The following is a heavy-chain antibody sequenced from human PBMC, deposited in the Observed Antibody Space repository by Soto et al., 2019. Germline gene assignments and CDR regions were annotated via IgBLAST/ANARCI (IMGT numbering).Heavy chain of an antibody. D-gene: IGHD3-22*01. J-gene: IGHJ5*02. V-gene: IGHV3-66*01. CDR3: ARGGPFFYYYDSSEGFDP. Sequence: PGGSLRLSCAASGFTVSSNYMSWVRQAPGKGLEWVSVIYSGGSTYYADSVKGRFTISRDNSKNTLYLQMNSLRAEDTAVYYCARGGPFFYYYDSSEGFDPWGQGTLVTVSS. CDR1: GFTVSSNY. CDR2: IYSGGST.